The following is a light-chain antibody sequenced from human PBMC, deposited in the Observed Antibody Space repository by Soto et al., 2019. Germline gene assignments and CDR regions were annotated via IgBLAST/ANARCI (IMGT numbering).Light chain of an antibody. CDR1: QSISSY. CDR3: QQYNTYST. J-gene: IGKJ1*01. V-gene: IGKV1-5*03. Sequence: DIQMTQSPSTLSASVGDRVTITCRASQSISSYLAWYQQRPGKAPKLLIYKASSLDSGVPSRFSGSGSGTEFTLTINSLQPDDFANYYCQQYNTYSTFGQGNKLEIK. CDR2: KAS.